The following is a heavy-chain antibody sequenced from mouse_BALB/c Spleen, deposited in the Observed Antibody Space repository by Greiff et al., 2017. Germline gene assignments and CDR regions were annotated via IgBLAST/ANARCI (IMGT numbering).Heavy chain of an antibody. CDR3: TRYSYDYDVYYYAMDY. V-gene: IGHV1-69*02. J-gene: IGHJ4*01. Sequence: QVQLQQPGAELVRPGASVKLSCKASGYTFTSYWINWVKQRPGQGLEWIGNIYPSDSYTNYNQKFKDKATLTVDKSSSTAYMQLSSPTSEDSAVYYCTRYSYDYDVYYYAMDYWGQGTSVTVSS. CDR2: IYPSDSYT. CDR1: GYTFTSYW. D-gene: IGHD2-4*01.